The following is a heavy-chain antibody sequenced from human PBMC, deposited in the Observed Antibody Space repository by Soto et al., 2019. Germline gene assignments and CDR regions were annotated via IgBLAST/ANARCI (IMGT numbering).Heavy chain of an antibody. V-gene: IGHV1-69*01. Sequence: QVQLVQSGAEVRKPGSSVRVSCKASGGRFNTYAFNWVRQAPGQGHEWLGGIITFFGAAMYAQKFQGRVTITADELTSTAYMGLSGLRSEDTAVYYCARGGKERFRGSGMDVWGQGTTITVSS. CDR2: IITFFGAA. CDR1: GGRFNTYA. CDR3: ARGGKERFRGSGMDV. J-gene: IGHJ6*02. D-gene: IGHD1-1*01.